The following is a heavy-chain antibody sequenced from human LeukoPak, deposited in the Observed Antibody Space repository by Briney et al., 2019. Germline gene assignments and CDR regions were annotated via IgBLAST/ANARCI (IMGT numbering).Heavy chain of an antibody. V-gene: IGHV6-1*01. Sequence: SQTLSLTCAISGDSVSRNNIAWNWIRQSPSRGLDWLGRTYYKSQWYYDYAPSVRSRITINPDTSKNQFSLRLNSVSPEETAVYYCARGRDVVVVPAADFDYWGQGISVTVSS. J-gene: IGHJ4*02. D-gene: IGHD2-2*01. CDR3: ARGRDVVVVPAADFDY. CDR2: TYYKSQWYY. CDR1: GDSVSRNNIA.